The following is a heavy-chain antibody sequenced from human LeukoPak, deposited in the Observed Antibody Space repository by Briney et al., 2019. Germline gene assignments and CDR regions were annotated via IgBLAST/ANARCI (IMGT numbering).Heavy chain of an antibody. J-gene: IGHJ2*01. CDR3: ARDRAEYEYGGITHWCFDL. CDR1: GGSFSGYY. V-gene: IGHV4-34*01. CDR2: MNHSGST. Sequence: SETLSLTCAVYGGSFSGYYWSWIRQPPGKGLEWIGEMNHSGSTNYNPSLKSRVTISVDTSKNQFSLKLRSVTAADTAVYFCARDRAEYEYGGITHWCFDLWGRGTQVTVSS. D-gene: IGHD4-23*01.